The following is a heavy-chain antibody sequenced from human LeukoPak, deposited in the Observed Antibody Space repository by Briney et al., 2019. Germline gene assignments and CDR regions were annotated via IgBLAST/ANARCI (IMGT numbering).Heavy chain of an antibody. CDR1: GFTFSSYA. CDR3: AKHRGYSSASIYYYGMDV. J-gene: IGHJ6*02. V-gene: IGHV3-23*01. D-gene: IGHD5-12*01. CDR2: ISNSGGGT. Sequence: PGGSLRLSCAASGFTFSSYAMSWVRQAPGKGLEWVSAISNSGGGTYYADSVKGRFTISRDNSRNTLYLQMNSLRAEDTALYYCAKHRGYSSASIYYYGMDVWGQGTTVTVSS.